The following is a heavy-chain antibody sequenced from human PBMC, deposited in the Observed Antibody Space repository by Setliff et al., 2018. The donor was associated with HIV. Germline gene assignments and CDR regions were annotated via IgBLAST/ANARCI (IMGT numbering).Heavy chain of an antibody. CDR1: GGSFSGYY. Sequence: SETLSLTCAVYGGSFSGYYWSWIRQPPGKGLEWIGSGVNSGRSYYNPSLKSRVTVSVDTSTNHLSLRLTSVTAADTAVYYCARQTSYDRGYSYCFDEWGHGTLVTVSS. CDR3: ARQTSYDRGYSYCFDE. D-gene: IGHD5-18*01. J-gene: IGHJ4*01. V-gene: IGHV4-34*12. CDR2: GVNSGRS.